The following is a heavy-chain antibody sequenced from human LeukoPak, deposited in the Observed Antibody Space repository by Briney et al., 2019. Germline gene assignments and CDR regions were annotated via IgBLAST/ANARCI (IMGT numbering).Heavy chain of an antibody. D-gene: IGHD3-16*01. CDR2: VSISSGTI. Sequence: GGSLRLSCAASGFTFSGHNMNWVRQAPGKGLEWISFVSISSGTIYYADSVNGRFRISRDNAKSSLDLEMNSLRAEDTAVYYCARAMSTFGGVRNYFDSWGQGALVTVSS. V-gene: IGHV3-48*04. CDR3: ARAMSTFGGVRNYFDS. J-gene: IGHJ4*02. CDR1: GFTFSGHN.